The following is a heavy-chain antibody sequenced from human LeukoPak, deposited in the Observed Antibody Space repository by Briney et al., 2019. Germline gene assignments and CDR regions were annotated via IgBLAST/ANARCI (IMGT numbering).Heavy chain of an antibody. CDR1: GYTFTGYY. CDR2: INPNSGGT. D-gene: IGHD3-10*01. V-gene: IGHV1-2*02. CDR3: ARAGTLSSYYYGSGSYEGYFDY. J-gene: IGHJ4*02. Sequence: ASVKVSCKASGYTFTGYYMHWVRQAPGQGLEWMGWINPNSGGTNYAQKFQGRVTMTRDTSISTAHMELSRLRSDDTAVYYCARAGTLSSYYYGSGSYEGYFDYWGQGTLVTVSS.